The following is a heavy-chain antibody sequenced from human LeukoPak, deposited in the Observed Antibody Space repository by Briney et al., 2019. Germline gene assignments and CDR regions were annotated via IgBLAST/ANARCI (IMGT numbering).Heavy chain of an antibody. V-gene: IGHV1-2*07. CDR2: INPNSGGT. CDR3: ASEGTVSRNFDY. Sequence: ASVKVSCKASGYIFTGYYMHWVRQAPGQGLEWMGWINPNSGGTNYAHKFQGKVTMTRDTSISTAYMELSRLRSDDSAVFYCASEGTVSRNFDYWGQGTLVTVSS. D-gene: IGHD1-14*01. J-gene: IGHJ4*02. CDR1: GYIFTGYY.